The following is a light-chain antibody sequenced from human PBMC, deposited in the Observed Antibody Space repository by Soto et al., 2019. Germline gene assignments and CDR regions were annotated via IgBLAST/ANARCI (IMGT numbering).Light chain of an antibody. Sequence: IVMTQSPATLSMSPGERATLSCRASQSLNRDLACYQQKPGQSPRLLIFGASIMATGIPARFSGSGSGTEFTLTIGSLQSEDCALYYCQQYNNWPGTFGQGTKVDIK. CDR3: QQYNNWPGT. CDR1: QSLNRD. V-gene: IGKV3-15*01. J-gene: IGKJ1*01. CDR2: GAS.